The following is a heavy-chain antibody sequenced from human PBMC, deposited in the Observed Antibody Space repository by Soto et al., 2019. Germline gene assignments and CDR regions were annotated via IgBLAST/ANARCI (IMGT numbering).Heavy chain of an antibody. CDR1: GGSLSSSGYY. J-gene: IGHJ2*01. CDR2: IYYSGSA. CDR3: ATAGGDWFFDL. Sequence: QVQLQESGPGLVKPSQTLSLTCTVSGGSLSSSGYYWSWIRQHPGKGLEWIGYIYYSGSASYNPSLKSXXTXSXXTSYNQFSLKLSSVTAADTALYYCATAGGDWFFDLWGRGTLVTVSS. V-gene: IGHV4-31*02. D-gene: IGHD2-8*02.